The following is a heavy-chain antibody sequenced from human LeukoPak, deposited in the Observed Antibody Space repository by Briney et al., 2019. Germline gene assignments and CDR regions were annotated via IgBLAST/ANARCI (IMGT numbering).Heavy chain of an antibody. CDR1: AFTFSSYG. D-gene: IGHD3-3*01. Sequence: GGSLRLSCAAAAFTFSSYGMHWVRQAAGKGLEWVAVKSYDGSNKYYADSVKGRFTISRDNSKNTLYLQMNSLRAEDTAVYYCAKARVLLEWYYFDYWGQGTLVTVSS. J-gene: IGHJ4*02. V-gene: IGHV3-30*18. CDR3: AKARVLLEWYYFDY. CDR2: KSYDGSNK.